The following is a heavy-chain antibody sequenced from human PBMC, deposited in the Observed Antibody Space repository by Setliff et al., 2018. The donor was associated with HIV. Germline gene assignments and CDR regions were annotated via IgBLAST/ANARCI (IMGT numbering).Heavy chain of an antibody. CDR3: ATDLKGSQSYYYGSGSYSGFDP. Sequence: ASVKVSCKASGYTFTGYYMHWVRQAPGQGLEWMGWINPNSGGTTYAQKFQGRVTMTRDTSISTAYMEVSRLRSDDTAVYYCATDLKGSQSYYYGSGSYSGFDPWGQVTLVTVSS. D-gene: IGHD3-10*01. V-gene: IGHV1-2*02. CDR2: INPNSGGT. J-gene: IGHJ5*02. CDR1: GYTFTGYY.